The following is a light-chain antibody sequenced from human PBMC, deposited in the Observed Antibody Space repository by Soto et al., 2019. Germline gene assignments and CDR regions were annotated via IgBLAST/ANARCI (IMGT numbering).Light chain of an antibody. CDR2: AAS. CDR1: QSISSY. CDR3: QESYSTPAVS. Sequence: DIQMTQSPSSLSASVGDRAPITCRASQSISSYLNWYQQKPGKAPKLLIYAASSLQSGVPARFSGSGSGTEFTLTISSLQAEDFATYFCQESYSTPAVSFGGGTKVDIK. J-gene: IGKJ4*01. V-gene: IGKV1-39*01.